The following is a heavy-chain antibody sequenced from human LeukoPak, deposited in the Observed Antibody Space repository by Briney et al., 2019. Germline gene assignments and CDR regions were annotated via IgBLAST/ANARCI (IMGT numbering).Heavy chain of an antibody. Sequence: GGFLRLSCAASGFTFNTYDMHWVRQATGKGLEWVSAIGTAGDTYYSASVKGRFTISRENAKNSLYLQMNSLRAEDTAVYYCASRDWNYWGQGTLVTVSS. J-gene: IGHJ4*02. CDR3: ASRDWNY. D-gene: IGHD2-21*01. CDR2: IGTAGDT. CDR1: GFTFNTYD. V-gene: IGHV3-13*01.